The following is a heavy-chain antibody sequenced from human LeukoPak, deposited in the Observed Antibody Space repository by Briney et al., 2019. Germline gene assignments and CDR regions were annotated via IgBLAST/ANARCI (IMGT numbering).Heavy chain of an antibody. Sequence: GGSLRLSCAASGFTFSSYWMSWVRQAPGKGPEWVANIKQDGSEKYYVDSVKGRFTISRDNAKNSLYLQMNSLRAEDTAVYYCARVLVYSSSWYDYWGQGTLVTVSS. CDR2: IKQDGSEK. CDR3: ARVLVYSSSWYDY. D-gene: IGHD6-13*01. CDR1: GFTFSSYW. J-gene: IGHJ4*02. V-gene: IGHV3-7*05.